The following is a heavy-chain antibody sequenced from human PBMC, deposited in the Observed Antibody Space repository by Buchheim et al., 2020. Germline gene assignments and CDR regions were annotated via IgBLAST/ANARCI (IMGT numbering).Heavy chain of an antibody. CDR1: GFNFKNYG. CDR2: ISSDGGNE. D-gene: IGHD3-9*01. V-gene: IGHV3-30*03. Sequence: QVQLVESGGGVVQPGGSLRLSCTTSGFNFKNYGMHWVRQVPGKGLEWVALISSDGGNESYGGSVKGGFIISRDNSKKTMYLQMNNVGAEDTALYHCATGGTFLGGRALSNYFDTWGLGT. J-gene: IGHJ2*01. CDR3: ATGGTFLGGRALSNYFDT.